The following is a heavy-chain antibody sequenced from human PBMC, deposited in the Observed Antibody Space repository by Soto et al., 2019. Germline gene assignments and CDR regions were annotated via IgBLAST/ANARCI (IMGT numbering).Heavy chain of an antibody. CDR1: GGTFSSYA. CDR2: IIPIFGTA. CDR3: AREGGAMVRGAAPYGMDV. J-gene: IGHJ6*02. D-gene: IGHD3-10*01. V-gene: IGHV1-69*01. Sequence: QVQLVQSGAEVKKPGSSVKVSCKASGGTFSSYAISWVRQAPGQGLEWMGGIIPIFGTANYAQKFQGRVTITADESTSTAYMELSSLRSEDTAVYYCAREGGAMVRGAAPYGMDVWGQGTTVTVSS.